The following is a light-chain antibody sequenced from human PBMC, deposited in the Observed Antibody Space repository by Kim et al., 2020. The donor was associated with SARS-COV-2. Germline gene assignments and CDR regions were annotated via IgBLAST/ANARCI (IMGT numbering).Light chain of an antibody. CDR2: DVS. CDR1: SSDVGGYNY. Sequence: HSSLTHPSSVSGSPGQSITISCTGTSSDVGGYNYVSWYQQHPGKAPKLMIYDVSNRPSGVSNRFSGSKSGNTASLTISGLQAEDEADYYCSSYTSSSTVVFGGGTQLTVL. CDR3: SSYTSSSTVV. J-gene: IGLJ2*01. V-gene: IGLV2-14*03.